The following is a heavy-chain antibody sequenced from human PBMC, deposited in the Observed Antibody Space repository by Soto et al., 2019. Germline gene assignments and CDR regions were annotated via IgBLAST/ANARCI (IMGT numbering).Heavy chain of an antibody. V-gene: IGHV1-69*13. Sequence: ASVKVSCRASGGTFSSYAISWVRRAPGQGLEWMGGIIPIFGTANYAQKFQGRVTITADESTSTAYMELSSLRSEDTAVYYCARGYDSSGYYHHYFDYWGQGTLVTVSS. CDR1: GGTFSSYA. CDR3: ARGYDSSGYYHHYFDY. CDR2: IIPIFGTA. D-gene: IGHD3-22*01. J-gene: IGHJ4*02.